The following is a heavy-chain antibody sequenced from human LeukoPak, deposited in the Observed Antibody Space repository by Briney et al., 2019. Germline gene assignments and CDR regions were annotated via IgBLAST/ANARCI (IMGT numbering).Heavy chain of an antibody. CDR1: GGSISGYY. CDR3: ARDRSSSYTRDWFDP. J-gene: IGHJ5*02. CDR2: IYNSESI. D-gene: IGHD6-13*01. Sequence: PSETLSLTCTVSGGSISGYYWSWIRQPAGKGLEWIGRIYNSESINYNPSLKSRVTMSIDTSKNQFSLKLNSVTAADRAVYYCARDRSSSYTRDWFDPWGQGVLVTVSS. V-gene: IGHV4-4*07.